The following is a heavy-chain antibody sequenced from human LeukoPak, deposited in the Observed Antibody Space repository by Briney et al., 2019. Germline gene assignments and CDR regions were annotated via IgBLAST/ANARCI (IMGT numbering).Heavy chain of an antibody. J-gene: IGHJ4*02. D-gene: IGHD3-10*01. CDR3: ARMSPRYYYGSGGLPGSDY. CDR2: IYHSGST. V-gene: IGHV4-4*02. Sequence: SGTLSLTCAVSGGSISSSNWWSWVRQPPGKGLEWIGEIYHSGSTNYNPSLKSRVTISVDKSKNQFSLKLSSVTAADTAVYYCARMSPRYYYGSGGLPGSDYWGQGTLVTVSS. CDR1: GGSISSSNW.